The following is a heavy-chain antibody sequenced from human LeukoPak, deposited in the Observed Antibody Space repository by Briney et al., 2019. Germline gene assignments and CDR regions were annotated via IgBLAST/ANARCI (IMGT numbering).Heavy chain of an antibody. D-gene: IGHD6-19*01. Sequence: ASVKVSCKASGYTLSRYGISLVRQAPGQGLEWMGWISPYNGNTNYAQKFQGRVTMTTDTSKTTAYMELRSLRSDDTALYYCARDRGDSGWYGENDYWGQGTLVIVSS. J-gene: IGHJ4*02. V-gene: IGHV1-18*01. CDR3: ARDRGDSGWYGENDY. CDR2: ISPYNGNT. CDR1: GYTLSRYG.